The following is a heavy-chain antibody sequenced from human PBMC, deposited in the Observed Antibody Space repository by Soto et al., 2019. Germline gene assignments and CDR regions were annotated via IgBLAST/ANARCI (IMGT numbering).Heavy chain of an antibody. J-gene: IGHJ6*02. CDR2: ISGSGGST. D-gene: IGHD3-3*01. CDR1: GFTFSSYA. CDR3: AKQYYEFWSGPELYYYYGMDV. Sequence: GGSLRLSCAASGFTFSSYAMSWVRQAPGTGLEWVSAISGSGGSTYYADSVKGRFTISRDNSKNTLYLQMNSLRAEDTAVYYCAKQYYEFWSGPELYYYYGMDVWGQGTTVTVSS. V-gene: IGHV3-23*01.